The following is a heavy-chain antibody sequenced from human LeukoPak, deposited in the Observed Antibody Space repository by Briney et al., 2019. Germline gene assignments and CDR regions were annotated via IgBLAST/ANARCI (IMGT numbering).Heavy chain of an antibody. D-gene: IGHD1-1*01. CDR3: TTENWYVFEN. V-gene: IGHV3-7*04. CDR2: ITLDGSGS. J-gene: IGHJ4*02. CDR1: GFPFSSYW. Sequence: GGSLRLSCAASGFPFSSYWMAWVRQAPGKGLEWVATITLDGSGSYYEDSVKGRFTVSRDNAKNSLYLQMNSLRAEDTAVFYCTTENWYVFENWGQGSLVTVSS.